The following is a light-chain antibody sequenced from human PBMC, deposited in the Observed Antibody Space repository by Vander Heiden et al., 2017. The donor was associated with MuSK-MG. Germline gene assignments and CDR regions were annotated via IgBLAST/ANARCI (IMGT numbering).Light chain of an antibody. CDR1: QSLLHSDGKTY. V-gene: IGKV2D-29*01. J-gene: IGKJ1*01. CDR3: RQSTQLPRT. Sequence: DIVMTPTPLSLSVTPGQPASVSCKSSQSLLHSDGKTYLYWYLQKSGQPPQLLIYEVSNRLSGVPDKFSGSGSGTDFTLQISRVEAEDVGVYYCRQSTQLPRTFGQGTKVEIK. CDR2: EVS.